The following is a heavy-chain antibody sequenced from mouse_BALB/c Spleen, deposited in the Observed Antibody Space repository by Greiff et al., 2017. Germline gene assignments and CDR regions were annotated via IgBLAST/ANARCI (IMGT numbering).Heavy chain of an antibody. D-gene: IGHD2-1*01. J-gene: IGHJ4*01. Sequence: EVKLMESGGGLVQPGGSLKLSCAASGFDFSRYWMSWVRQAPGKGLEWIGEINPDSSTINYTPSLKDKFIISRDNAKNTLYLQMSKVRSEDTALYYCARGFYYGNYRYAMDYWGQGTSVTVSS. CDR3: ARGFYYGNYRYAMDY. V-gene: IGHV4-1*02. CDR2: INPDSSTI. CDR1: GFDFSRYW.